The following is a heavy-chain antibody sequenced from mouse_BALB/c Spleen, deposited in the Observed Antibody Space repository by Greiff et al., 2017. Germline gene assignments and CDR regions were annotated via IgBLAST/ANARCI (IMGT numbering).Heavy chain of an antibody. CDR2: ISSGGST. V-gene: IGHV5-6-5*01. Sequence: DVMLVESGGGLVKPGGSLKLSCAASGFTFSSYAMSWVRQTPEKRLEWVASISSGGSTYYPDSVKGRFTISRDNARNILYLQMSSRRSEDTAMYYCARGWLDYDYDNFDYWGQGTTLTVSS. CDR3: ARGWLDYDYDNFDY. J-gene: IGHJ2*01. D-gene: IGHD2-4*01. CDR1: GFTFSSYA.